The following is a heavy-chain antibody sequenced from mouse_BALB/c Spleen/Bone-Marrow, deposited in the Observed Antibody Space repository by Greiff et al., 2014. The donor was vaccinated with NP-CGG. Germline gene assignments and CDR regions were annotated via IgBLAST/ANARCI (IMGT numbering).Heavy chain of an antibody. D-gene: IGHD6-1*01. CDR1: GYTFSSYW. V-gene: IGHV1-9*01. J-gene: IGHJ4*01. CDR3: ARASWDY. CDR2: ILPGSGST. Sequence: QVQLQQPGAELLKPGASVKISCKATGYTFSSYWIEWVKQRPGHGLEWIGEILPGSGSTNYNEKFKGKATFTADTSSNTAYMQLSSLTSEVSAVYYCARASWDYWGQGTSVTVSS.